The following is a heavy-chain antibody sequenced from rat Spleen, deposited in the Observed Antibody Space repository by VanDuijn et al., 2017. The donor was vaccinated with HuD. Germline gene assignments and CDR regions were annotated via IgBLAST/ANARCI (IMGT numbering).Heavy chain of an antibody. CDR1: GFTFRNFD. D-gene: IGHD4-3*01. J-gene: IGHJ3*01. Sequence: EVQLVESGGGLVQPGRSLKLSCEASGFTFRNFDMAWVRQAPTKGLEWVTSISPSGVTYYRDSVKGRFTVSRENTERTLYLLVDSLRSEDTATYYCVRQDTSGYSNWFAYWGQGTLVTVSS. CDR2: ISPSGVT. CDR3: VRQDTSGYSNWFAY. V-gene: IGHV5-25*01.